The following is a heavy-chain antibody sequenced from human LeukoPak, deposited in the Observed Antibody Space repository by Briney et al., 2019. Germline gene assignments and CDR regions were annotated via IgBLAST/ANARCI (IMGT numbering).Heavy chain of an antibody. CDR3: ARGQGAAAGIYYFDY. J-gene: IGHJ4*02. D-gene: IGHD6-13*01. Sequence: SETLSLTCAVYGGSFSGYYWSWIRQPPGKGLEWIGEINHSGSTNYNPSLKSRVTISVDTSKNQFSLKLSSVTAADTAAYYCARGQGAAAGIYYFDYWGQGTLVTVSS. V-gene: IGHV4-34*01. CDR1: GGSFSGYY. CDR2: INHSGST.